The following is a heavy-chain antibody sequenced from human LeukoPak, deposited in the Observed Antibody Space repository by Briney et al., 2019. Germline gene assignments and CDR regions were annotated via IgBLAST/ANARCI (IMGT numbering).Heavy chain of an antibody. J-gene: IGHJ4*01. V-gene: IGHV4-38-2*01. CDR1: GFTFSSYA. D-gene: IGHD3-22*01. Sequence: GSLRLSCAASGFTFSSYAMSWVRQAPGKGLEWIGSIYHSGSTYYNPSLKSRVTISLDTSKNQFSLNMASVTAADTAVYFCATTWYYDTRGYLFDDWGHGTLVTVSS. CDR3: ATTWYYDTRGYLFDD. CDR2: IYHSGST.